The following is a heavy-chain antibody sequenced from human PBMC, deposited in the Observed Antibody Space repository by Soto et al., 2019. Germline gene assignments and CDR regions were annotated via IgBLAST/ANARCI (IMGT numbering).Heavy chain of an antibody. CDR1: GFTFSDYY. V-gene: IGHV3-11*01. J-gene: IGHJ6*03. CDR3: ARDGITGTTFYMDV. CDR2: ISSSGSTI. D-gene: IGHD1-20*01. Sequence: GGSLRLSCAASGFTFSDYYMSWIRQAPGKGLEWVSYISSSGSTIYYADSVKGRFTISRDNAKNSLYLQMNSLRAEDTAVYYCARDGITGTTFYMDVWGKGTTVTVSS.